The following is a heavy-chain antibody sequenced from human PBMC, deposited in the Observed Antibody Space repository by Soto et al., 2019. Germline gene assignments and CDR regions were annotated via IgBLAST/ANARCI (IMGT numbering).Heavy chain of an antibody. J-gene: IGHJ5*02. V-gene: IGHV1-24*01. CDR1: GYTLTGLS. D-gene: IGHD2-2*01. CDR2: FDPEDGET. CDR3: ATVYKGYCSSTSCSYDYNWFDP. Sequence: ASVNVSCKVSGYTLTGLSMHWVRQAPGKGLEWMGGFDPEDGETIYAQKFQGRVTMTEDTSTDTAYMELSSLRSEDTAVYYCATVYKGYCSSTSCSYDYNWFDPWGQGTLVTVSS.